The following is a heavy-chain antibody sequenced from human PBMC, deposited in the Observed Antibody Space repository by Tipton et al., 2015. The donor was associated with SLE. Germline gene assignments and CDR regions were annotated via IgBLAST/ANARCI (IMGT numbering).Heavy chain of an antibody. V-gene: IGHV6-1*01. D-gene: IGHD3-22*01. CDR2: TYYRSKWYN. Sequence: GLVKPSQTLSLTCAISGDSVSSNSAAWNWIRQSPSRGLEWLGRTYYRSKWYNDYAVSVKIRITINPDTSKNQFSLQLNSVTPEDTAVYYCARDEGYYYDSSGSPGYNWFDPWGQGTLVTVSS. J-gene: IGHJ5*02. CDR1: GDSVSSNSAA. CDR3: ARDEGYYYDSSGSPGYNWFDP.